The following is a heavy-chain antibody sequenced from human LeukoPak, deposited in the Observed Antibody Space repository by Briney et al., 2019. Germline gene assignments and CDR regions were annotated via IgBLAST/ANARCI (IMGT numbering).Heavy chain of an antibody. J-gene: IGHJ6*03. V-gene: IGHV1-69*13. CDR2: IIPIFGTA. D-gene: IGHD4-17*01. CDR3: AREIHYEGYYYYYYMDV. Sequence: SVKVSCKASGGTFSSYAISWVRQAPGQGLEWMGGIIPIFGTANYAQKFQGRVTITADESTSTAYMELSSLRSEDTAVYYCAREIHYEGYYYYYYMDVWGKGTTVTISS. CDR1: GGTFSSYA.